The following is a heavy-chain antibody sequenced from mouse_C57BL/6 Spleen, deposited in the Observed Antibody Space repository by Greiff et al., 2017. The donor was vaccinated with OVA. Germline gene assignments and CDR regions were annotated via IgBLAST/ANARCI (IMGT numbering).Heavy chain of an antibody. J-gene: IGHJ4*01. V-gene: IGHV1-81*01. CDR2: IYPRSGNT. CDR3: ARYGDYGNYPYYYAMDY. CDR1: GYTFTSYG. Sequence: QVQLQQSGAELARPGASVKLSCKASGYTFTSYGISWVKQRTGQGLEWIGEIYPRSGNTYYNEKFKGKATLTADKSSSTAYMELRSLTSEDSAVYFGARYGDYGNYPYYYAMDYWGQGTSVTVSS. D-gene: IGHD2-1*01.